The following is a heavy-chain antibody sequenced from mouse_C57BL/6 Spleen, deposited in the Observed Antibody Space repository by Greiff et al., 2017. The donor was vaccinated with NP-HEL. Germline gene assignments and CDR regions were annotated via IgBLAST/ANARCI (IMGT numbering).Heavy chain of an antibody. CDR3: ARSGVRRLYYYAMDY. CDR2: IHPNSGST. J-gene: IGHJ4*01. CDR1: GYTFTSYW. V-gene: IGHV1-64*01. D-gene: IGHD3-2*02. Sequence: VQLQQPGAELVKPGASVKLSCKASGYTFTSYWMHWVKQRPGQGLEWIGMIHPNSGSTNYNEKFKSKATLTVDKSSSTAYMQLSSLTSEDSAVYYCARSGVRRLYYYAMDYWGQGTSVTVSS.